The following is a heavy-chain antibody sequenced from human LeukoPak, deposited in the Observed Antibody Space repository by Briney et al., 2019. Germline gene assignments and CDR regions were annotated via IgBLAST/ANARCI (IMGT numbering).Heavy chain of an antibody. CDR2: ISAYNGNT. J-gene: IGHJ6*02. V-gene: IGHV1-18*01. CDR3: ARDPPLPYCSSTSCYRLPAYYYYYGMDV. CDR1: GYTFTSYG. D-gene: IGHD2-2*01. Sequence: ASVNVSCKASGYTFTSYGISWVRQAPGQGLEWMGWISAYNGNTNYAQKLQGRVTMTTDTSTSTAYMELRSLRSDDTAVYYCARDPPLPYCSSTSCYRLPAYYYYYGMDVWGQGTTVTVPS.